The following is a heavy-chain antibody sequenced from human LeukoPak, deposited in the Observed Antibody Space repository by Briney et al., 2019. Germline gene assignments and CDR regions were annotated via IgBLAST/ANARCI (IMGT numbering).Heavy chain of an antibody. D-gene: IGHD5-18*01. Sequence: GRSLRLSCAASGFTFSNYGMHWVRQAPGKGLEXXALTWYDGNTKNYADSVKGRFTISRDNSNNTLYLQMNSLRAEDTAVYYCARGFSYGPLEYWGQGTLVTVSS. CDR3: ARGFSYGPLEY. CDR1: GFTFSNYG. J-gene: IGHJ4*02. CDR2: TWYDGNTK. V-gene: IGHV3-33*01.